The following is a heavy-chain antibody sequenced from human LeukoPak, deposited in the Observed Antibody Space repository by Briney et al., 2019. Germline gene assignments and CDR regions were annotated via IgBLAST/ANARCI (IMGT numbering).Heavy chain of an antibody. D-gene: IGHD6-6*01. CDR1: GFTFSSYV. CDR2: ISSSGGST. CDR3: ASRKEYSTSSVFY. Sequence: GGSLRLSCAASGFTFSSYVMSWVRQAPGKGLECVSAISSSGGSTYYADSVKGRFTISRDNSKNTVSLRLNSLRAEDSAIYYCASRKEYSTSSVFYWGQGTLVTVSS. V-gene: IGHV3-23*01. J-gene: IGHJ4*02.